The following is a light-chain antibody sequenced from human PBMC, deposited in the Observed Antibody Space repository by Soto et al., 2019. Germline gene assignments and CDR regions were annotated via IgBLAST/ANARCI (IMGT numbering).Light chain of an antibody. V-gene: IGLV2-14*01. CDR2: DVS. Sequence: QCVRTRAAAVSGSPGQSITISCTGTSSDVGGYNYVSWYQQHPGKAPKLMIYDVSNRPSGVSNRFSGSKSGNTASLTISGLQADDEDASSCSSYTISKRVF. CDR1: SSDVGGYNY. J-gene: IGLJ1*01. CDR3: SSYTISKRV.